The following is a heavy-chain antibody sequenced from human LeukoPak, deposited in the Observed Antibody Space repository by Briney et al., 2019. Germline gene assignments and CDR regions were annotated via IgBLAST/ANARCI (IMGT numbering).Heavy chain of an antibody. CDR1: GGSISSYY. CDR2: IYTSGST. Sequence: SETLSLTCTVSGGSISSYYWSWIRQPAGKGLEWIGRIYTSGSTNYNPSLKSRVTTSVDTSKNQFSLKLSSVTAADTAVYYCARDLAPNYLRYFETHDAFDIWGQGTMVTVSS. D-gene: IGHD3-9*01. V-gene: IGHV4-4*07. CDR3: ARDLAPNYLRYFETHDAFDI. J-gene: IGHJ3*02.